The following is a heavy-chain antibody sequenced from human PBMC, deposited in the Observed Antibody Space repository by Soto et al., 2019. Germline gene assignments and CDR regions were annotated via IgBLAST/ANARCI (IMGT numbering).Heavy chain of an antibody. V-gene: IGHV3-30*14. CDR1: GFTFSSYA. J-gene: IGHJ4*02. CDR3: ASLWDFHY. Sequence: QVQLVESGGGGVQPGRSLRLSCAASGFTFSSYAMHWVRQAPGKGLEWVALISYDGSNKYYADSVKGRFTISRDNYKNTLYLQMNSLRAEDTAVYYCASLWDFHYWGQGTLVTVSS. D-gene: IGHD1-26*01. CDR2: ISYDGSNK.